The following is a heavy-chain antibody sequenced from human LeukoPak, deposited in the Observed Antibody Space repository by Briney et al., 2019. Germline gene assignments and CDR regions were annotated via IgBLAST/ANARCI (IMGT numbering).Heavy chain of an antibody. D-gene: IGHD3-10*01. CDR2: IYYSGST. V-gene: IGHV4-59*01. Sequence: PSETLSLTCTVSGGSINSYFWSWIRQPPGKGLEWIGYIYYSGSTNYNPSLKSRVTISVDTSKNQFSLKLSSVTAADTAVYYCARSVTMVRGRWYGMDVWGLRPTGTVSS. CDR1: GGSINSYF. J-gene: IGHJ6*02. CDR3: ARSVTMVRGRWYGMDV.